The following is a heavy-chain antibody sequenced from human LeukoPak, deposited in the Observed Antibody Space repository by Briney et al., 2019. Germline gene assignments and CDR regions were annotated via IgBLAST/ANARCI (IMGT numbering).Heavy chain of an antibody. D-gene: IGHD4-17*01. Sequence: SETLSLTCTVSGGSISSYYWSWIRQPSGKGLEWIGYIYYSESTNYNPSLKSRVTITVDTSKNQFSLKMSSVTAADTAVYYCARQNGGDYGNWFDPWGQGTLVTVSS. J-gene: IGHJ5*02. CDR2: IYYSEST. CDR3: ARQNGGDYGNWFDP. CDR1: GGSISSYY. V-gene: IGHV4-59*08.